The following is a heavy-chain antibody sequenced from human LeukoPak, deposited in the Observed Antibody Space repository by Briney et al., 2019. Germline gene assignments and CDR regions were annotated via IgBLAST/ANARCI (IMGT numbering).Heavy chain of an antibody. CDR2: IRYDGSNK. Sequence: GGSLRLSCAASGFTFSSYGMHWVRQAPGKGLEWVAFIRYDGSNKYYADSVKGRFTISRDNSKNTLYLQMNSLRAEDTAVYYCARDISFGSYYDSRRWFDPWGQGTLVTVSS. V-gene: IGHV3-30*02. J-gene: IGHJ5*02. CDR3: ARDISFGSYYDSRRWFDP. D-gene: IGHD3-22*01. CDR1: GFTFSSYG.